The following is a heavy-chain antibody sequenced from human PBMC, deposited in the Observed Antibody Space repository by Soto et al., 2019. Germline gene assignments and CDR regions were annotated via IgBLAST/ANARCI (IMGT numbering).Heavy chain of an antibody. CDR2: MNPNTGNS. J-gene: IGHJ4*02. CDR3: ARRAESNGWNGFGADKYYFDF. D-gene: IGHD1-1*01. V-gene: IGHV1-8*01. Sequence: ASVKVSCKASGYTFTSYDIYWVRQATGQGLEWMGWMNPNTGNSGYAQKFQGRVTMTSDTSISTAHMELSSLRSEDTAVYYCARRAESNGWNGFGADKYYFDFWGQGTLVTVSS. CDR1: GYTFTSYD.